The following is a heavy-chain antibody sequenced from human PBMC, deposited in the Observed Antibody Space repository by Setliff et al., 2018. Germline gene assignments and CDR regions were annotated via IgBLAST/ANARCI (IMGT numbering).Heavy chain of an antibody. CDR3: ARGGCSATSCLDY. CDR1: GFTFRNYY. V-gene: IGHV3-74*01. Sequence: PGESLKISCAASGFTFRNYYMHWVRQVPGKGLMWVSYIKSDGSHTAYADSVKGRFTISRDNAKNTLYLQMNSLEAKDTAVYYCARGGCSATSCLDYWGQGILVTVSS. D-gene: IGHD2-2*01. J-gene: IGHJ4*02. CDR2: IKSDGSHT.